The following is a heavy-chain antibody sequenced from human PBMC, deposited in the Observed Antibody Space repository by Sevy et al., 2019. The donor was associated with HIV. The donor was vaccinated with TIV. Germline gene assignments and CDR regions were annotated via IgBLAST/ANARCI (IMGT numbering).Heavy chain of an antibody. D-gene: IGHD2-2*01. Sequence: RGSLRLSCAASGFTFSSYSMNWVRQAPGKGLEWVSSISSSSSYIYYADSVKGRFTISRDNAKNSLYLQMNSLRAEDTAVYYCARDTYCSSTSCYYHYYYGMDVWGQGTTVTVSS. V-gene: IGHV3-21*01. CDR1: GFTFSSYS. J-gene: IGHJ6*02. CDR3: ARDTYCSSTSCYYHYYYGMDV. CDR2: ISSSSSYI.